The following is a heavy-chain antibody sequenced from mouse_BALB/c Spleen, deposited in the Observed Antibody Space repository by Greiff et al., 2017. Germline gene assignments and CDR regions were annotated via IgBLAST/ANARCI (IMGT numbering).Heavy chain of an antibody. Sequence: DVKLVESGGGLVKPGGSLKLSCAASGFTFSDYYMYWVRQTPEKRLEWVATISDGGSYTYYPDSVKGRFTISRDNAKNNLYLQMSSLKSEDTAMYYCARDMDYAMDYWGQGTSVTVSS. CDR1: GFTFSDYY. V-gene: IGHV5-4*02. D-gene: IGHD1-1*02. CDR3: ARDMDYAMDY. CDR2: ISDGGSYT. J-gene: IGHJ4*01.